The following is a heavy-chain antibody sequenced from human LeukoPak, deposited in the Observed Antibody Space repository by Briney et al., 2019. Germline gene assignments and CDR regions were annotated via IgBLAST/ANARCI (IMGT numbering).Heavy chain of an antibody. J-gene: IGHJ4*02. CDR2: IKQDGSEK. CDR3: AREYYDSSGYLGPAFDY. D-gene: IGHD3-22*01. V-gene: IGHV3-7*01. Sequence: GGSLRLSCVASGFTLSSYWMSWVRQAPGKGLEWVANIKQDGSEKYYVDSVMGRFTISRDNAKNSLYLQMNSLRAEDTAVYYCAREYYDSSGYLGPAFDYWGQGTLVTVSS. CDR1: GFTLSSYW.